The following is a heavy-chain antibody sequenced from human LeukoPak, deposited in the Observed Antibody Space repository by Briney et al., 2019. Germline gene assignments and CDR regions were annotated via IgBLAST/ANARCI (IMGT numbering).Heavy chain of an antibody. Sequence: SSVKVSCKASGGTFSSYAISWVRQAPGQGLEWMGGIIPIFGTANYAQEFQGRVTITADKSTSTAYMELSSLRSEDTAVYYCAGGDIVAYYFDYWGQGTLVTVSS. CDR1: GGTFSSYA. D-gene: IGHD5-12*01. V-gene: IGHV1-69*06. CDR2: IIPIFGTA. CDR3: AGGDIVAYYFDY. J-gene: IGHJ4*02.